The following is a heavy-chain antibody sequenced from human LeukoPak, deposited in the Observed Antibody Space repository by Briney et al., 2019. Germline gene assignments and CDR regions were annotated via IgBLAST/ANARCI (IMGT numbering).Heavy chain of an antibody. CDR3: ARGGYCSSTSCYIGWFDP. V-gene: IGHV1-2*02. Sequence: ASVKVSCKASGYTFTGYYMHWVRQAPGQGLEWMGWIKPNSGGTNYAQKFQGRVTMTRDTSISTAYMELSRLRSDDTAVYYCARGGYCSSTSCYIGWFDPWGQGTLVTVSS. CDR2: IKPNSGGT. D-gene: IGHD2-2*02. J-gene: IGHJ5*02. CDR1: GYTFTGYY.